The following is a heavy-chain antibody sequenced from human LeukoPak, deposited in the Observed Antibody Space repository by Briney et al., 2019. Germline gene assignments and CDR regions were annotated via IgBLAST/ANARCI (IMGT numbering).Heavy chain of an antibody. D-gene: IGHD2-2*01. V-gene: IGHV1-18*01. CDR2: ISAYNGNT. Sequence: ASVKVSCKASGYTFTSYGISWVRQAPGQGLEWMGWISAYNGNTNYAQKLQGRVTMTTDTSTSTAYMELRSLRSDDTAVYYCARGGGGDCSSTSCYQEYNLFDPWGQGTLVTVSS. CDR3: ARGGGGDCSSTSCYQEYNLFDP. J-gene: IGHJ5*02. CDR1: GYTFTSYG.